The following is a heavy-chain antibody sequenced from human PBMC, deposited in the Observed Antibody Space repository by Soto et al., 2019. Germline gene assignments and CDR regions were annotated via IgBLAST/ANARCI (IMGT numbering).Heavy chain of an antibody. CDR1: GFTFSSYA. CDR2: ISGSGGST. CDR3: AASDSSGYYYYYGMDV. V-gene: IGHV3-23*01. D-gene: IGHD3-22*01. J-gene: IGHJ6*02. Sequence: GGSLRLSCAASGFTFSSYAMSWVRQAPGKGLEWVSAISGSGGSTYYADSAKGRFTISRDNSKNTLYLQMNSLRAEDTAVYYCAASDSSGYYYYYGMDVWGQGTTVTVSS.